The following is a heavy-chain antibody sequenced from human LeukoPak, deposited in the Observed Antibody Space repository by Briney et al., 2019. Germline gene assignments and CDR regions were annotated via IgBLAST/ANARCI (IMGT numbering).Heavy chain of an antibody. CDR1: GFTFSSYS. CDR2: ISSSGSTI. Sequence: GGSLRLSCAASGFTFSSYSMNWIRQAPGKGLEWVSYISSSGSTIYYADSVKGRFTISRDNAKNSLYLQMNSLRAEDKAVYYCAELGITMIGGVWGKGTTVSVSS. CDR3: AELGITMIGGV. D-gene: IGHD3-10*02. V-gene: IGHV3-48*04. J-gene: IGHJ6*03.